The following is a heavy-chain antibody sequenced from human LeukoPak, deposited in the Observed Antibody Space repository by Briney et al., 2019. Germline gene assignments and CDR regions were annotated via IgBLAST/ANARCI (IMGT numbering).Heavy chain of an antibody. CDR1: GFTVSSNS. CDR3: ARRAGAYSHPYDY. D-gene: IGHD4/OR15-4a*01. CDR2: IYSDNT. J-gene: IGHJ4*02. V-gene: IGHV3-53*01. Sequence: PGGSLRLSCTVSGFTVSSNSMSWVRQAPGKGLEWGSFIYSDNTHYSDSVKGRFTISRDNSKHTLYLQMNSLRAEDTAVSYCARRAGAYSHPYDYWGQGTLVTVSS.